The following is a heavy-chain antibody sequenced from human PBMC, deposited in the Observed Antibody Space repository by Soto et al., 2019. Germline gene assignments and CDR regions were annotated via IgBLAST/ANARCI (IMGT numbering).Heavy chain of an antibody. CDR1: GFTFSSYA. J-gene: IGHJ4*02. V-gene: IGHV3-23*01. D-gene: IGHD2-15*01. CDR3: AKDYPGDIVVVVAATHFDY. CDR2: ISGSGGST. Sequence: PGGSLRLSCAASGFTFSSYAMSWVRQAPGKGLEWVSAISGSGGSTYYADSVKGRFTISRDNSKNTLYLQMNSLRAEDTAVYYCAKDYPGDIVVVVAATHFDYWGQGTLVTVSS.